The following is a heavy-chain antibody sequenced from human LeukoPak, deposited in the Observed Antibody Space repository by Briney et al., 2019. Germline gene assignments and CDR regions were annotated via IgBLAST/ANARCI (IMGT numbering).Heavy chain of an antibody. D-gene: IGHD2-2*01. CDR1: GGSFSGYY. CDR3: ARGLSTTTVVPAAPRPNGMDV. J-gene: IGHJ6*04. V-gene: IGHV4-34*01. CDR2: INHSGST. Sequence: TSETLSLTCAVYGGSFSGYYWSWIRQPPGKGLEWIGEINHSGSTNYNPSLKSRVTISVDTSKNQLSLKLSSVTAADTAVYYCARGLSTTTVVPAAPRPNGMDVWGKGTTVTVSS.